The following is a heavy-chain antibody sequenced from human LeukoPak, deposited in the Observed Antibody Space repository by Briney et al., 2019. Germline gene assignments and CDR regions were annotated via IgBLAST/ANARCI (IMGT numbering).Heavy chain of an antibody. D-gene: IGHD6-19*01. J-gene: IGHJ4*02. Sequence: SVKVSCKASGGTFSSYAISWARQAPGQGLEWMGRIIPIFGTANYAQKFQGRVTITTDESTSTAYMELSSLRSEDTAVYYCAREIGSRGWYYFDYWGQGTLVTVSS. CDR3: AREIGSRGWYYFDY. V-gene: IGHV1-69*05. CDR2: IIPIFGTA. CDR1: GGTFSSYA.